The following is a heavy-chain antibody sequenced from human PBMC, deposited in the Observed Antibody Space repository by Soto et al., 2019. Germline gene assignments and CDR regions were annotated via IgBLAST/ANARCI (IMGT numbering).Heavy chain of an antibody. V-gene: IGHV5-51*01. CDR1: RYSFTSYW. CDR2: IYPGDSDT. J-gene: IGHJ6*02. CDR3: ARHMGSSGWVTDSGYYYGMDV. Sequence: GESLKISCKGSRYSFTSYWIGWVRQMPGKGLEWMGIIYPGDSDTRYSPYFQGQVTISADKSISTAYLQWSSLKASDTAMYYCARHMGSSGWVTDSGYYYGMDVWGQGTTVTVSS. D-gene: IGHD6-19*01.